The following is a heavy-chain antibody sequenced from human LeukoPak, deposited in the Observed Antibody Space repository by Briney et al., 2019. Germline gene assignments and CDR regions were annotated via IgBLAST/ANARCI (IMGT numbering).Heavy chain of an antibody. Sequence: ASVKVSCKASGGTFSSYAISWVRQAPGQGLEWMGGIIPIFGTANYAQKFQGRVTITADESTSTAYMELSSLRSEDTAVYYCARDGPAVAGYWYFDLWGRGTPVTVSS. J-gene: IGHJ2*01. V-gene: IGHV1-69*13. CDR1: GGTFSSYA. CDR2: IIPIFGTA. CDR3: ARDGPAVAGYWYFDL. D-gene: IGHD6-19*01.